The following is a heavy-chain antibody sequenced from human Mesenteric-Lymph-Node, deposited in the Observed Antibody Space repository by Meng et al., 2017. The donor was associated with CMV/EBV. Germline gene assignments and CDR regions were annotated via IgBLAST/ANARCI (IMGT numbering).Heavy chain of an antibody. CDR2: ISGRSSRT. V-gene: IGHV3-23*01. CDR3: ARDRNDFWRYYYYYGMDV. CDR1: GFTFSNYA. D-gene: IGHD3-3*01. J-gene: IGHJ6*02. Sequence: GESLKISCAASGFTFSNYAMSWVRQAPGKGLEWVSGISGRSSRTYYADSVKGRFTISRDNAKNSLYLQMNSLRAEDTAVYYCARDRNDFWRYYYYYGMDVWGQGTTVTVSS.